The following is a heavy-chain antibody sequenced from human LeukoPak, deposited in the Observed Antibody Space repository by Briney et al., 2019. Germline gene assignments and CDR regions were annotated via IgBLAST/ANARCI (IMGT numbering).Heavy chain of an antibody. V-gene: IGHV3-48*04. CDR2: ISSSSSTI. CDR1: GFTFSSYS. D-gene: IGHD5-18*01. J-gene: IGHJ3*02. Sequence: PGGSLRLSCAASGFTFSSYSMNWVRQAPGKGLEWVSYISSSSSTIYYADSVKGRFTISRDNAKNSLYLQMNSLRAEDTAVYYCARARIQLWLEDAFDIWGQGTMVTVSS. CDR3: ARARIQLWLEDAFDI.